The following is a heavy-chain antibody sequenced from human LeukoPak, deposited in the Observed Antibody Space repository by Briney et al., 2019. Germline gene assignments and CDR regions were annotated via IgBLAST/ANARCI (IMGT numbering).Heavy chain of an antibody. CDR2: IIPIFGTA. D-gene: IGHD3-10*01. CDR1: GGTFSSYA. CDR3: ASTYGSRSFGDSLDAFDI. V-gene: IGHV1-69*13. J-gene: IGHJ3*02. Sequence: ASVKVSCKASGGTFSSYAISWVRQPPGQGLEWMGGIIPIFGTANYAQKFQGRVTITADESTSTAYMELSSLRSEDTAVYYCASTYGSRSFGDSLDAFDIWGQGTMVTVSS.